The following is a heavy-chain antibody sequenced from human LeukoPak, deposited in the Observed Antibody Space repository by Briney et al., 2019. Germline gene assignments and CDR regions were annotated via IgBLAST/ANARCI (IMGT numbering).Heavy chain of an antibody. CDR3: ARGDMRAPGAYYFDY. CDR2: INPSGGST. V-gene: IGHV1-46*01. CDR1: GYTFTSYY. Sequence: ASVKVSCKASGYTFTSYYMHWVRQAPGQGLEWMGIINPSGGSTSYAQNFQGRVTMTRDTSTTTVYMELSSLRFGDTAVYYCARGDMRAPGAYYFDYWGQGTLATVSS. J-gene: IGHJ4*02. D-gene: IGHD2-15*01.